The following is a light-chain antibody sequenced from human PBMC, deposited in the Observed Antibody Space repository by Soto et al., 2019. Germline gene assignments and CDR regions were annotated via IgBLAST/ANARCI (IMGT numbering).Light chain of an antibody. CDR3: QEYGSSARS. J-gene: IGKJ3*01. CDR2: GAS. Sequence: EILLTQSPGTLSLSPGERATLSCRTSQSLNNSLAWYQQKLGQAPRLLIYGASSRATGIPDRFSGSGSGTDFTLAISRLEPEDFAVFFCQEYGSSARSFGPGTKVEIK. V-gene: IGKV3-20*01. CDR1: QSLNNS.